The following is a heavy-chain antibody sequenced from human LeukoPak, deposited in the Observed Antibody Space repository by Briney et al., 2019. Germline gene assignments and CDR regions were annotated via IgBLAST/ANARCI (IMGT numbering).Heavy chain of an antibody. D-gene: IGHD4-23*01. CDR1: GGSISSYY. CDR2: IYYSGST. CDR3: ARQDYGGNSVEY. Sequence: SETLSLTCTVSGGSISSYYWSWIRQPPGKGLEWIGYIYYSGSTNYNPSLKSRVTISVDTSKNQFSLKLSSVTAADTAVYYCARQDYGGNSVEYWGQGTLVTVSS. V-gene: IGHV4-59*08. J-gene: IGHJ4*02.